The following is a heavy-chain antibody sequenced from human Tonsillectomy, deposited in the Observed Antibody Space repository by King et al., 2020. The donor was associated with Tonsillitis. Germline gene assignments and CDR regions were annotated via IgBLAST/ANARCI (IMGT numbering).Heavy chain of an antibody. V-gene: IGHV3-7*01. J-gene: IGHJ6*02. Sequence: VQLVESGGGLVQPGGSLRLSCAASGFTFSYYWMSWVRQAPGKGLEWVANIKQDGSEKYYVDAVKGRFTVSRDNAKNSLYLQMNSLRAEDTAVYYCARAKTVTTYYYGMDVWGQGTTVTVSS. D-gene: IGHD4-17*01. CDR1: GFTFSYYW. CDR2: IKQDGSEK. CDR3: ARAKTVTTYYYGMDV.